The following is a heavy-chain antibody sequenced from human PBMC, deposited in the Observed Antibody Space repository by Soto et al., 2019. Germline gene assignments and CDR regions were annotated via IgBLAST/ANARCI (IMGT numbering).Heavy chain of an antibody. CDR2: MNPNSGNT. Sequence: ASVKVSCKASGYTFTSYDINWVRQATGQGLEWMGWMNPNSGNTGYAQKFQGRVTMTRNTSINTAYMELSSLRSEDTAVYYCAREKSESWNDFDYWGQGTLVTVSS. J-gene: IGHJ4*02. CDR1: GYTFTSYD. V-gene: IGHV1-8*01. CDR3: AREKSESWNDFDY. D-gene: IGHD1-1*01.